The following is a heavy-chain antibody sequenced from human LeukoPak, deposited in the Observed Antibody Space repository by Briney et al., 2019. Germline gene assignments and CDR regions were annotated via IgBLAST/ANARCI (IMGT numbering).Heavy chain of an antibody. CDR1: GFTFSSYE. CDR2: INSGGDTL. D-gene: IGHD3-10*01. Sequence: SGGSLRLSCAASGFTFSSYEMNWVRQAPGKGLEWISYINSGGDTLYYADSVKGRITVSRDSAKNSLGLQMNSLRAEDTAVYYCARGARSVRGVIPYFDYWGQGTLATVSS. V-gene: IGHV3-48*03. CDR3: ARGARSVRGVIPYFDY. J-gene: IGHJ4*02.